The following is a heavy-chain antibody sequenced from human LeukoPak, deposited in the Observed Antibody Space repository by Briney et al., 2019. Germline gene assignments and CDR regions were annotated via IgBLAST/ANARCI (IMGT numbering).Heavy chain of an antibody. CDR2: INHSGST. J-gene: IGHJ3*02. V-gene: IGHV4-34*01. CDR3: ARVARDAFDI. Sequence: GSLRLSCAASGFTFSSYEMNWVRQPPGKGLEWIGEINHSGSTNYNPSLKSRVTISVDTSKNQFSLKLSSVTAADTAVYYCARVARDAFDIWGQGTMVTVSS. CDR1: GFTFSSYE.